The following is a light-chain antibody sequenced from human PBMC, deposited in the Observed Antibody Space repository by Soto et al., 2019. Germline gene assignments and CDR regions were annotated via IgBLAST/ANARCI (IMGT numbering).Light chain of an antibody. CDR3: VLYMGSGISV. CDR2: NTN. J-gene: IGLJ3*02. V-gene: IGLV8-61*01. CDR1: SGSVSTSYY. Sequence: QTVVTQEPSFSVSPERTVTLTCGLSSGSVSTSYYPSWYQQTPGQAPRTLIYNTNTRSSGVPDRFSGSILGNKAALTITGAQADDESDYYCVLYMGSGISVFGGGTKVTVL.